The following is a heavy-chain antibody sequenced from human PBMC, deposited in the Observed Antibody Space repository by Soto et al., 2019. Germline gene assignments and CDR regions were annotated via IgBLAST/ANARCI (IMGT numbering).Heavy chain of an antibody. D-gene: IGHD2-15*01. CDR3: ARAGAATLSDY. V-gene: IGHV4-59*01. CDR2: IYYSGST. J-gene: IGHJ4*02. CDR1: GGSISSYY. Sequence: SETLSLTCTVSGGSISSYYWSWIRQPPGKGLEWIGYIYYSGSTNYNPSLKSRVTISLDTSKNHFSLKLSSVTAADTAVYYCARAGAATLSDYWGQGTLVTVSS.